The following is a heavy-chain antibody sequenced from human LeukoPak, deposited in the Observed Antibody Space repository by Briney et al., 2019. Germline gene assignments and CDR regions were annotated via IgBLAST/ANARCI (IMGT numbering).Heavy chain of an antibody. CDR3: ARDTHSYGYSDY. CDR1: GFTFSSYS. V-gene: IGHV3-21*01. CDR2: ISSSSSYI. J-gene: IGHJ4*02. Sequence: GGSLRLSCAASGFTFSSYSMNWVRQAPGKGLEWVSSISSSSSYIYYADSVKGRFTISRDNAKNSLHLQMNSLRAEDTAVYYCARDTHSYGYSDYWGQGTLVTVSS. D-gene: IGHD5-18*01.